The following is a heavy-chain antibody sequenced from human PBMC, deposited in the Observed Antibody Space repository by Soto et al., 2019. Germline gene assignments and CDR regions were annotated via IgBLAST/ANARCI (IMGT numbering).Heavy chain of an antibody. V-gene: IGHV1-69*13. D-gene: IGHD6-13*01. CDR1: GGTFSSYA. Sequence: SVKVSCKASGGTFSSYAISWVRQAPGQGLEWMGGIIPIFGTANYAQKFQGRVTITADESTSTAYMELSSLRSEDTAVYYCARNRGTESSRVRYYYYYGMDVWGQGTTVTVSS. CDR2: IIPIFGTA. CDR3: ARNRGTESSRVRYYYYYGMDV. J-gene: IGHJ6*02.